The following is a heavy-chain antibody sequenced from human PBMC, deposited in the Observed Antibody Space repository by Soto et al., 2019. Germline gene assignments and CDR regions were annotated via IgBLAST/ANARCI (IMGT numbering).Heavy chain of an antibody. V-gene: IGHV1-69*13. J-gene: IGHJ4*02. CDR3: ARGYSYGYSVGSYFDY. D-gene: IGHD5-18*01. Sequence: GASVKVSCKASGGTFSSYAISWVRQAPGQGLEWMGGIIPIFGTANYAQKFQGRVTITADESTSTAYMGLSSLRSEDTAVYYCARGYSYGYSVGSYFDYWGQGTLVTVSS. CDR2: IIPIFGTA. CDR1: GGTFSSYA.